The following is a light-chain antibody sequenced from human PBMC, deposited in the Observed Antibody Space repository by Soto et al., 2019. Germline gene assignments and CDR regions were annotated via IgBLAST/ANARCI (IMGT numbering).Light chain of an antibody. V-gene: IGKV1-5*03. CDR3: QQYASFWT. CDR1: QSISNS. J-gene: IGKJ1*01. CDR2: KAS. Sequence: DIQMTQSPSTLSASVGDRVTITCRATQSISNSLAWYQQKPGKAPKLLIYKASSLESGVPSRFSGSGSGTEFTLTITSLQPDDSATYYCQQYASFWTFGQGTKVEIK.